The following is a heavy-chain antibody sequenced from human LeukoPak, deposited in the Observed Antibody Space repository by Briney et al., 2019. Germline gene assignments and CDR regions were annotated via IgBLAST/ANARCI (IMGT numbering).Heavy chain of an antibody. V-gene: IGHV3-7*01. Sequence: GGSLRLSCAASGFTFSSYWMSWVRQAPGKGLEWVANIKQDGSEKYYVDSVKGRFTISRDSAKNSLYLQMNSLRAEDTAVYYCARDRMYYDYVWGSYRYNDYWGQGTLVTVSS. J-gene: IGHJ4*02. D-gene: IGHD3-16*02. CDR2: IKQDGSEK. CDR3: ARDRMYYDYVWGSYRYNDY. CDR1: GFTFSSYW.